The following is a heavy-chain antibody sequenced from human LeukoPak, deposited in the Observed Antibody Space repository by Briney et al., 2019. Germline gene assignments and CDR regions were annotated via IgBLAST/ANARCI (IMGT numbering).Heavy chain of an antibody. D-gene: IGHD6-19*01. CDR3: AKESSIAVAGFDY. CDR2: ISYDGSNK. Sequence: PGGSLRLSCAASGFTFSSYAMSWVRQAPGKGLEWVAVISYDGSNKYYADSVKGRFTISRDNSKNTLYLQMNSLRAEDTAVYYCAKESSIAVAGFDYWGQGTLVTVSS. CDR1: GFTFSSYA. V-gene: IGHV3-30*18. J-gene: IGHJ4*02.